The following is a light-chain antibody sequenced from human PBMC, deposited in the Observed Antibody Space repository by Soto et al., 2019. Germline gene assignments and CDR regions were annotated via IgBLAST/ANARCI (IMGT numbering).Light chain of an antibody. CDR2: EVN. CDR1: SSDVGNYNY. V-gene: IGLV2-8*01. CDR3: SSYACSNSLV. J-gene: IGLJ3*02. Sequence: QSALAQPPSASGSPGQSVTISCTGTSSDVGNYNYVSWYQQHPGKAPKLIIYEVNKRPSGVPDRFSGSKSGNTASLTVSGLQTEDEADYFCSSYACSNSLVFGGGTKVTVL.